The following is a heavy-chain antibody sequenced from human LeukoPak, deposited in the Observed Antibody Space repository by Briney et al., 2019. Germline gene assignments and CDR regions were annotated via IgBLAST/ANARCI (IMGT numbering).Heavy chain of an antibody. CDR2: ISSSGSTI. V-gene: IGHV3-11*01. Sequence: PGGSLRPSRAASGFTFSDYYMSWIRQAPGKGLEWVSYISSSGSTIYYADSVKGRFTISRDNAKNSLYLQMNSLRAEDTAVYYCARYGADSYDYVWGSYRYHFDYWGQGTLVTVSS. J-gene: IGHJ4*02. CDR3: ARYGADSYDYVWGSYRYHFDY. D-gene: IGHD3-16*02. CDR1: GFTFSDYY.